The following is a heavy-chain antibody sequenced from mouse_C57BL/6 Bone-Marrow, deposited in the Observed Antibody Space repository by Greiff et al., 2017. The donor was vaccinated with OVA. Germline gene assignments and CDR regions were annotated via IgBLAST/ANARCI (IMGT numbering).Heavy chain of an antibody. J-gene: IGHJ4*01. CDR2: IYPGSGNT. D-gene: IGHD1-1*01. CDR1: GYTFTDYY. CDR3: ARSGYYYGSSYEAMDY. V-gene: IGHV1-76*01. Sequence: QVQLQQSGAELVRPGASVKLSCKASGYTFTDYYINWVKQRPGQGLEWIARIYPGSGNTYYNEKFKGKATLTAEKSSSTAYMQLSSLTSEDSAVYFCARSGYYYGSSYEAMDYWGQGTSVTVSS.